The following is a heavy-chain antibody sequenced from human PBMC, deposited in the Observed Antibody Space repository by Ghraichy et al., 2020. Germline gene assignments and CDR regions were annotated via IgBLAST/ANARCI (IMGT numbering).Heavy chain of an antibody. V-gene: IGHV3-48*02. J-gene: IGHJ4*02. Sequence: GESLNISCVASGFTFSRYSMNWVRQAPGKGLEWVSFIGGSSSSIYYADSVKGRFTISRVNAENSLYLQMNSLRDGDTAVYYCARDAFGDYYFDHWGQGTLGYVSS. CDR2: IGGSSSSI. CDR1: GFTFSRYS. CDR3: ARDAFGDYYFDH. D-gene: IGHD4-17*01.